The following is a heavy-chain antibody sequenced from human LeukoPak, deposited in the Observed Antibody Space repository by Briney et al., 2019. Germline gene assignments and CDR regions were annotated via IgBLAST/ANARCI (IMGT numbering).Heavy chain of an antibody. Sequence: GGSLRLSCAASGFTFDSYAMTWVRQAPGKGLEWVSSISGGGGITDYADSVKGRFTISRDNSKYTLFLQMNSLRAEDTAVYYCAKYGVDCSSTSCYPLYYMDVWGKGTTVTVSS. D-gene: IGHD2-2*01. CDR3: AKYGVDCSSTSCYPLYYMDV. V-gene: IGHV3-23*01. CDR2: ISGGGGIT. CDR1: GFTFDSYA. J-gene: IGHJ6*03.